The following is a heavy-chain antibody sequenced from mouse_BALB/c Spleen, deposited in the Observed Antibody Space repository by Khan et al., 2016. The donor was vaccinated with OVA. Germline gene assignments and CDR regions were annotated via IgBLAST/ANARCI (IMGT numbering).Heavy chain of an antibody. CDR3: ARPPYFSYVMVY. Sequence: QIQLVQSGPELKKPGETVKISCKASGYTFTNYGMNWVKQAPGKGLKWMGWINTYTGEPTYADDFKGRFAFSLETSASTAYLQLKNLKNDDTATYCCARPPYFSYVMVYWGQGTSVTVSS. CDR1: GYTFTNYG. CDR2: INTYTGEP. V-gene: IGHV9-3-1*01. J-gene: IGHJ4*01. D-gene: IGHD2-10*01.